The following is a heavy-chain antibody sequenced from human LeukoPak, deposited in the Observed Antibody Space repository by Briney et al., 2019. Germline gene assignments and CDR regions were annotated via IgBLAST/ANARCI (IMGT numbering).Heavy chain of an antibody. D-gene: IGHD6-19*01. CDR1: GFTVSDNY. CDR3: AKALIGTGGYLEH. CDR2: ISSSGGSA. V-gene: IGHV3-23*01. Sequence: PGGSLRLSCVASGFTVSDNYMSWVRQAPGKGLEWVSAISSSGGSAYYADSVKGRFTISRDNSKNTLYLQMNSLRAEDTALYFCAKALIGTGGYLEHWGQGTLVTVSS. J-gene: IGHJ1*01.